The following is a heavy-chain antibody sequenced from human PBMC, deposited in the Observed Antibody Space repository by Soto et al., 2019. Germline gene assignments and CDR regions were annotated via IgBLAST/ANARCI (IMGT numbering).Heavy chain of an antibody. CDR2: FIPILGLA. CDR3: ARPSSHTATTGTFNY. V-gene: IGHV1-69*02. CDR1: GGSFNSHS. J-gene: IGHJ4*02. D-gene: IGHD1-1*01. Sequence: QVQLVQSGAEVKKPGSSVIVSCKASGGSFNSHSINWVRQAPGQGLQWVGRFIPILGLANYAQSFQGRVTITADKSTSTAYMELSSLGSDDTAVYYCARPSSHTATTGTFNYWVQGTPVTVSS.